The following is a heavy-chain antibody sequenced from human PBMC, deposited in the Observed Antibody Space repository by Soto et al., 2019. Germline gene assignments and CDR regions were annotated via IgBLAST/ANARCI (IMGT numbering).Heavy chain of an antibody. V-gene: IGHV3-30*18. Sequence: QVQLVESGGGVVQPGRSLRLSCAASGFTFSSYGMHWVRQAPGKGLAWVAVISYDGSNKYYADSVKGRFTISRDNSKNTMYLQMKSLRAEDTAVYYCAKGLELRLGYYYYGMDVWGQGTTVTVSS. D-gene: IGHD1-7*01. CDR3: AKGLELRLGYYYYGMDV. CDR2: ISYDGSNK. J-gene: IGHJ6*02. CDR1: GFTFSSYG.